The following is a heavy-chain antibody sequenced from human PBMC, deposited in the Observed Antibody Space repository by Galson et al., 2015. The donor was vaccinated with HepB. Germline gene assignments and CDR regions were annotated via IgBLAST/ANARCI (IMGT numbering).Heavy chain of an antibody. V-gene: IGHV1-2*02. CDR1: GYTFTGYY. CDR3: ARDLVEYQLQSSPYYYGMDV. D-gene: IGHD2-2*01. Sequence: SVKVSCKASGYTFTGYYMHWVRQAPGQGLEWMGWINPNSGGTNYAQKFQGRVTMTRDTSISTAYMELSRLRSDDTAVYYCARDLVEYQLQSSPYYYGMDVWGQGTTVTVSS. CDR2: INPNSGGT. J-gene: IGHJ6*02.